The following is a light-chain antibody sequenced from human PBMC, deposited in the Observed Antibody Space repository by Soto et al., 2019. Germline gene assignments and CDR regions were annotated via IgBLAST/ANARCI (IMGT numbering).Light chain of an antibody. CDR3: AAWDDSLSGYV. CDR1: SSNIGSNY. Sequence: QSVLTQPPSTSGTPGQRVTIACSGSSSNIGSNYVYWYQHLPETAPKVLIYRSNQRPSGVPDRISGSKSGTSASLAISGLRSEDEADYYCAAWDDSLSGYVFGTGTKLTVL. CDR2: RSN. V-gene: IGLV1-47*01. J-gene: IGLJ1*01.